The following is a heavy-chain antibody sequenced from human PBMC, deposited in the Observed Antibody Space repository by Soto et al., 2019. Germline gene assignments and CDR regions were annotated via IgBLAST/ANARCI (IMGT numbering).Heavy chain of an antibody. CDR3: ASEGDSSGYLYFDY. CDR2: ITPLNGNT. CDR1: GYTFTYRY. V-gene: IGHV1-45*02. Sequence: SMKVSCEASGYTFTYRYLHWVRQAPGQALEWMGWITPLNGNTNYAQKFQDRVTITRDRSMSTAYMELSSLRSEDTAMYYCASEGDSSGYLYFDYWGQGXLVTVPS. J-gene: IGHJ4*02. D-gene: IGHD3-22*01.